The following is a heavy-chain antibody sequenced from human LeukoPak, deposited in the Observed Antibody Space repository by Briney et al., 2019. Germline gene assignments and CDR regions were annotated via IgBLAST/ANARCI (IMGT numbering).Heavy chain of an antibody. D-gene: IGHD3-22*01. CDR3: VRDMDYSDNSAYYRFDY. J-gene: IGHJ4*02. V-gene: IGHV4-4*07. Sequence: SETLSLTCTVSGGSFSSYYWSWIRQAAGKGLEWVGRIYTSGSTNYNPSLKSRVTMSVDTSKNQCSLKLRSVTATDTAVYYCVRDMDYSDNSAYYRFDYWGQGTLVTVSS. CDR1: GGSFSSYY. CDR2: IYTSGST.